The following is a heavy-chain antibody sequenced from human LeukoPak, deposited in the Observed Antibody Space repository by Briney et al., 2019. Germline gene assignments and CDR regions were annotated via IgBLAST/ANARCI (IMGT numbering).Heavy chain of an antibody. CDR1: GGSFSGYY. Sequence: SETLSLTCAVYGGSFSGYYWSWIRQPPGKGLEWIGEINHSGSTNYNPSLKSRVTISVDTSKNQFSLKLSSVTAADTAVYYCARVDSSGFLHYFDYWGQGTLVTVSS. D-gene: IGHD3-22*01. V-gene: IGHV4-34*01. J-gene: IGHJ4*02. CDR2: INHSGST. CDR3: ARVDSSGFLHYFDY.